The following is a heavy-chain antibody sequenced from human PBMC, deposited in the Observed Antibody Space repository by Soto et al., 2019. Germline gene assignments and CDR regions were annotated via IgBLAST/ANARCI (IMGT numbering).Heavy chain of an antibody. D-gene: IGHD5-12*01. CDR3: AQGPSPVGGFERIDQ. CDR1: EFFFSNYA. CDR2: ITGSGDRT. Sequence: EVQLLESGGDLVQPGGSLRLSCAASEFFFSNYAMSWVRQAPGKGLEWVSGITGSGDRTYYTASVKGRFTISRDNSRDTLFLQMDSMRAEDTAVDYCAQGPSPVGGFERIDQWGQGTLVTVSS. J-gene: IGHJ4*02. V-gene: IGHV3-23*01.